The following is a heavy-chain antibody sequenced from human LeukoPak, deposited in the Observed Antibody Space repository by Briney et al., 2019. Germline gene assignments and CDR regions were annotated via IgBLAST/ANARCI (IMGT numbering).Heavy chain of an antibody. J-gene: IGHJ4*02. Sequence: SETLSLTCTVSGGSISSSSYYWGWIRQPPGRGLEWIGSIYYSGSTYYNPSLKSRVTISVDTSKNQFSLKLSSVTAADTAVYYCARHDQIVVAEIDYWGQGTLVTVSS. CDR3: ARHDQIVVAEIDY. CDR1: GGSISSSSYY. D-gene: IGHD3-22*01. CDR2: IYYSGST. V-gene: IGHV4-39*01.